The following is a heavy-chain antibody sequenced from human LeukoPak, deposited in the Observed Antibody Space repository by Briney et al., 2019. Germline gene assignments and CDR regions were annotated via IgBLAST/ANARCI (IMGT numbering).Heavy chain of an antibody. D-gene: IGHD6-19*01. V-gene: IGHV4-61*02. J-gene: IGHJ1*01. CDR2: IYTSGST. CDR1: GGSISGGSYY. CDR3: ARAPPYSSGWYFQH. Sequence: SETLSLTCTVSGGSISGGSYYWSWIRQPAGKGLEWIGRIYTSGSTNYNPSLKSRVTMSIDTSKNQFSLRLSSVTAADTAVYYCARAPPYSSGWYFQHWGQGTLVTVSS.